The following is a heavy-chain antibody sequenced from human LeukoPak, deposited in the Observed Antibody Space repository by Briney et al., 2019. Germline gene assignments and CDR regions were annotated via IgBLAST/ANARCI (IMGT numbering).Heavy chain of an antibody. V-gene: IGHV4-61*01. D-gene: IGHD1-26*01. Sequence: PSETLSLTCTVAGGSISSYTYYWGWIRQPPGKGLEWIGYIYYSGSTNYNPCLKSRVTISVDTSKNQFSLKLSSVTAADTAVYYCARDRRGVGAAPFDYWGQGTLVTVSS. J-gene: IGHJ4*02. CDR3: ARDRRGVGAAPFDY. CDR1: GGSISSYTYY. CDR2: IYYSGST.